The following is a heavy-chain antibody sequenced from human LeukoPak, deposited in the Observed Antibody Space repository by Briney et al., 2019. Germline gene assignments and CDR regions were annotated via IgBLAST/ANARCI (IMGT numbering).Heavy chain of an antibody. Sequence: GGSLRLSCAASGFTFSSYAMSWARQAPGKGLEWVSAISGSGGSTYYADSVKGRFTISRDNSKNTLYLQMNSLRAEDTAVYYCAKEYSSSFFAGSFAFDIWGQGTMVTVSS. D-gene: IGHD6-6*01. CDR2: ISGSGGST. CDR1: GFTFSSYA. V-gene: IGHV3-23*01. J-gene: IGHJ3*02. CDR3: AKEYSSSFFAGSFAFDI.